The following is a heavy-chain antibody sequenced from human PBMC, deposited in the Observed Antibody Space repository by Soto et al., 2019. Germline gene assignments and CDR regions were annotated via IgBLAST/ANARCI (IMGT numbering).Heavy chain of an antibody. V-gene: IGHV1-18*01. Sequence: QVQLVQSGGEVKKPGASVKVSCKASGYTFTNYGISWVRQAPGQGLEWMGWINVYNGNTKYAQKVRGRVTMTTATATRTDYMELRSLRSDDTAVYYCARGVGSGSYYTQYNWFDPWGQGTLVTVSS. J-gene: IGHJ5*02. CDR1: GYTFTNYG. CDR3: ARGVGSGSYYTQYNWFDP. D-gene: IGHD3-10*01. CDR2: INVYNGNT.